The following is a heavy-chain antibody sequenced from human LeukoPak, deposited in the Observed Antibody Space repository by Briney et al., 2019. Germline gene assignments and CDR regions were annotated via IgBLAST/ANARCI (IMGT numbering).Heavy chain of an antibody. CDR2: INWNGDTT. V-gene: IGHV3-20*04. J-gene: IGHJ4*02. CDR3: ARVVRGVIAAYFDY. CDR1: RFTFDDYG. D-gene: IGHD3-10*01. Sequence: RTGGSLRLSCAASRFTFDDYGMSWVRQAPGKGLEWVSGINWNGDTTGYADSVQGRFTVSRDTAKNSLYLQMNSLRAEDTALYYCARVVRGVIAAYFDYWGQGTLVTVSS.